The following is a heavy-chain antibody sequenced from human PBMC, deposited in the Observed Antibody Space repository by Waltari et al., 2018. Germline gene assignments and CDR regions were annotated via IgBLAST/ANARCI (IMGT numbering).Heavy chain of an antibody. J-gene: IGHJ4*02. CDR3: AREGEGIAVAGFDY. CDR1: GGSIRRHY. V-gene: IGHV4-59*11. CDR2: IYYSGST. Sequence: QVQLQESGPGLVKPSETLSLTCTVSGGSIRRHYWSWIRQHPGKGLEWIGYIYYSGSTNYNPSLKSRVTISVDTSKNQFSLKLSSVTAADTAVYYCAREGEGIAVAGFDYWGQGTLVTVSS. D-gene: IGHD6-19*01.